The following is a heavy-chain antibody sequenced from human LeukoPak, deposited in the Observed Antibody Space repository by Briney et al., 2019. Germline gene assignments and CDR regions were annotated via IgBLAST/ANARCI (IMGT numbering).Heavy chain of an antibody. V-gene: IGHV4-38-2*01. CDR1: GYSISSGYY. D-gene: IGHD2-2*01. Sequence: SETLSLTCAVSGYSISSGYYWGWIRQPPGKGLEWIGMIYHSESTYYSPSLNSRVTISVDTSKNQLSLKLSSVTAADTAVYYCARGYQLLTPQDAFDIWGQGTMVTVSS. CDR3: ARGYQLLTPQDAFDI. CDR2: IYHSEST. J-gene: IGHJ3*02.